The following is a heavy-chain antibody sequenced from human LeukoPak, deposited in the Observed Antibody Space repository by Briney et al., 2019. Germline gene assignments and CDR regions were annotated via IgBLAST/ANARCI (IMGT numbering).Heavy chain of an antibody. Sequence: PSETLSLTCTVSGGSISSSSYYWGWIRQPPGKGLEWIGEINHSGSTNYNPSLKSRVTISVDTSKNQFSLKLSSVTAADTAVYYCARGRGSSWTDKYFQHWGQGTLVTVSS. J-gene: IGHJ1*01. CDR1: GGSISSSSYY. CDR2: INHSGST. V-gene: IGHV4-39*07. CDR3: ARGRGSSWTDKYFQH. D-gene: IGHD6-13*01.